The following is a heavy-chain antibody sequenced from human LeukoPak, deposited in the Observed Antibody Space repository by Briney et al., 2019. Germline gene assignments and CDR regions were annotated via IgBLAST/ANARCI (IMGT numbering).Heavy chain of an antibody. J-gene: IGHJ4*02. Sequence: GRSLRLSCAASGFTFSSYAMHWVRQAPGKGLEWVAVISYDGSNKYYADSVKGRFTIFRDNSKNTLYLQMNSLRAEDTAVYYCARYSRFEGNGNWGQGTLVTVSS. V-gene: IGHV3-30-3*01. D-gene: IGHD1-1*01. CDR3: ARYSRFEGNGN. CDR2: ISYDGSNK. CDR1: GFTFSSYA.